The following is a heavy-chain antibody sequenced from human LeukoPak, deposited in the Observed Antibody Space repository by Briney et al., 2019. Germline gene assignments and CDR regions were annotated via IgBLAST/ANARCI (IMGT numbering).Heavy chain of an antibody. CDR1: GGSFSGYY. CDR3: ARVRYCSSTSCP. J-gene: IGHJ5*02. Sequence: SETLSLTCAVYGGSFSGYYWSWIRQPPGKGLEWIGEINHSGSTNYNPSLKSRVTISVDTSKNQFSLKLSSVTAADTAVYYCARVRYCSSTSCPRGQGTLVTVSS. CDR2: INHSGST. V-gene: IGHV4-34*01. D-gene: IGHD2-2*01.